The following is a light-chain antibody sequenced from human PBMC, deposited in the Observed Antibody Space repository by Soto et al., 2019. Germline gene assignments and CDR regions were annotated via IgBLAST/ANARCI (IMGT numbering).Light chain of an antibody. CDR1: QSVSRY. CDR2: DAS. CDR3: QQRSDLYT. J-gene: IGKJ2*01. Sequence: EIVLTQSPATLSLSPGERATLSCRASQSVSRYLAWYQQKPGQAPRLLIYDASYRATGIPARFSGSGYGTDVSLTFSSREPVECAISFWQQRSDLYTFGQGTKREI. V-gene: IGKV3-11*01.